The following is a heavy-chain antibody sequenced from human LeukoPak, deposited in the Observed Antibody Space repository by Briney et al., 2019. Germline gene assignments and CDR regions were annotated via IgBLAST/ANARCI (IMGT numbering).Heavy chain of an antibody. J-gene: IGHJ4*02. CDR1: GFPFSRYG. Sequence: GRSLRLSCVPSGFPFSRYGMHWVRQAPGKGLEWVAVISYDGTNKYYADSVNGRFTISRDNSKNTLYLQMNGLRAEDTAVYYCAKSSGSGVDYWGRGTRVTVSS. D-gene: IGHD1-26*01. CDR3: AKSSGSGVDY. V-gene: IGHV3-30*18. CDR2: ISYDGTNK.